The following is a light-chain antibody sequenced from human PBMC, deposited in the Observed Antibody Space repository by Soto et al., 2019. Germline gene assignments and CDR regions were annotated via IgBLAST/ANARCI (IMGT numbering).Light chain of an antibody. CDR1: SSDVGAYNY. Sequence: QSALTQPASVSGSPGQSITISCTGTSSDVGAYNYVSWYQQYPGRAPKVIIFEVRKRPSGVSTRFSGSKSGDTASLTISGLQAEDEADYYCSSYRSSTTFVFGTATKLTVL. CDR2: EVR. V-gene: IGLV2-14*01. CDR3: SSYRSSTTFV. J-gene: IGLJ1*01.